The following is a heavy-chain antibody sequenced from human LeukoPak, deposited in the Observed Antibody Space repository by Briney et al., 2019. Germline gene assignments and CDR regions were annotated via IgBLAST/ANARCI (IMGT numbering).Heavy chain of an antibody. Sequence: PSETLSLTCTVSGGSISSSSYYWGWIRQPPGKGLEWIGSIYYSGSTYYNPSLKSRVTISVDTSKNQFSLKLSSVTAADTAVYYCARGNIAVAESYYFDYWGQGTLVTVSS. D-gene: IGHD6-19*01. CDR2: IYYSGST. CDR1: GGSISSSSYY. V-gene: IGHV4-39*07. J-gene: IGHJ4*02. CDR3: ARGNIAVAESYYFDY.